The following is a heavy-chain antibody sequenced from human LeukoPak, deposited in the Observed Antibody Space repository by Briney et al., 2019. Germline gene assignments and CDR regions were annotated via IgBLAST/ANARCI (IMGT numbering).Heavy chain of an antibody. D-gene: IGHD2-15*01. V-gene: IGHV3-33*08. CDR2: IWYDGSNK. CDR1: GFTFSTYW. Sequence: PGGSLRLSCAASGFTFSTYWMHWVRQAPGKGLEWVAVIWYDGSNKYYADSVKGRFTISRDNSKNTLYLQMNSLRAEDTAVYYCARDQVVVAATYYYYYGMDVWGQGTTVTVSS. J-gene: IGHJ6*02. CDR3: ARDQVVVAATYYYYYGMDV.